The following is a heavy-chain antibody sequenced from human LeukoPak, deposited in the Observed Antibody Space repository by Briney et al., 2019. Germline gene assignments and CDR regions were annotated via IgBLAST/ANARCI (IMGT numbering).Heavy chain of an antibody. J-gene: IGHJ4*02. CDR1: GVSISSYY. V-gene: IGHV4-59*01. D-gene: IGHD5-18*01. Sequence: SETLSLTCTVSGVSISSYYWSWIRLPPGKGLEWIGYIYYTGATYYNPSLKSRVTISLDTSKNQFSLKLSSVTAADAAVYYCARAGYSYGTGYYFDYWGQGALVTVSS. CDR3: ARAGYSYGTGYYFDY. CDR2: IYYTGAT.